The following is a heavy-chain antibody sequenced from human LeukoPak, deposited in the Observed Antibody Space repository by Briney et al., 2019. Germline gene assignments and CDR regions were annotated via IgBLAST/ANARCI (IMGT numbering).Heavy chain of an antibody. CDR2: ISSSGGST. CDR1: GFTFSSYA. Sequence: GGSLRLSCAASGFTFSSYAMSWVRQAPGKGLEWVSAISSSGGSTYYADSVKGRFTISRDNSKNTLYLQMNSLSAEDTAVYYCAKDNLYSSSWYSYFDYWGQGTLVTVSS. V-gene: IGHV3-23*01. D-gene: IGHD6-13*01. CDR3: AKDNLYSSSWYSYFDY. J-gene: IGHJ4*02.